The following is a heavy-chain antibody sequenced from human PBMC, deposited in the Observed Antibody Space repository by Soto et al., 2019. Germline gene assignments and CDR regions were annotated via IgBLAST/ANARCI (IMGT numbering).Heavy chain of an antibody. CDR2: IYHSGST. J-gene: IGHJ5*02. V-gene: IGHV4-30-2*01. D-gene: IGHD2-15*01. CDR3: ARGQKDMYCSGGSCYWVWFDP. Sequence: QLQLQESGSGLVKPSQTLSLTCAVSGGSISSGGYSWSWIRQPPGKGLEWIGYIYHSGSTYDNPALKSRVTISVDRSKNQFSLKLSLVTAGDTAVYYCARGQKDMYCSGGSCYWVWFDPWGQGTLVTVSS. CDR1: GGSISSGGYS.